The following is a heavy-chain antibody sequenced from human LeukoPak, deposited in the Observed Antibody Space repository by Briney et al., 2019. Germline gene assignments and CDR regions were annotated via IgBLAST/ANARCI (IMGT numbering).Heavy chain of an antibody. CDR2: INPSGGST. D-gene: IGHD3-10*01. Sequence: GASVKVSCKASGYTFTSYYMHWVRQAPGQGLEWMGIINPSGGSTSYAQKFQGRVTMTTDTSTSTAYMELRSLRSDDTAVYYCARAVLWFGEFYYMDVWGKGTTVTVSS. CDR3: ARAVLWFGEFYYMDV. CDR1: GYTFTSYY. J-gene: IGHJ6*03. V-gene: IGHV1-46*01.